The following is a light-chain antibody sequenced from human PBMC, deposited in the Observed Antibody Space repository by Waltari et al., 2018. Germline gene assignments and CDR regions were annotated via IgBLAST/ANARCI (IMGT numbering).Light chain of an antibody. J-gene: IGLJ2*01. CDR3: AVWDDSLTGQVI. CDR2: RNN. CDR1: SSNLGTYY. V-gene: IGLV1-47*01. Sequence: QSVLTQPPSASGTPGQRVTISCSGSSSNLGTYYLYWYHPPPGTAPKLLIYRNNQRPSGVPDRFSGSKSGTSASLAISGLRSEDEADYYCAVWDDSLTGQVIFGGGTKLTVL.